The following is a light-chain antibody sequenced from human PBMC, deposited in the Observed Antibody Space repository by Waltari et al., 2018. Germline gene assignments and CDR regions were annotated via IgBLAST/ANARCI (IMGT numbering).Light chain of an antibody. CDR1: SGSVSTPYY. CDR3: ALYMGRGIRV. Sequence: QTVVTQEPAFSVSPGGTVTLPCGLNSGSVSTPYYPSWYQQTPGQAPRTLIYNTNMRSSGVPDRFSGSILGDKAALTITGAQADDECDYYCALYMGRGIRVFGGGTKLTVL. V-gene: IGLV8-61*01. CDR2: NTN. J-gene: IGLJ2*01.